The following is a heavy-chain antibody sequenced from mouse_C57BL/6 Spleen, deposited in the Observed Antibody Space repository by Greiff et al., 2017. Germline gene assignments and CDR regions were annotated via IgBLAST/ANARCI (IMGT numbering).Heavy chain of an antibody. CDR1: GFNIKNTY. V-gene: IGHV14-3*01. D-gene: IGHD1-1*01. CDR2: IDPANGNT. Sequence: EVQLQQSVAELVRPGASVKLSCTASGFNIKNTYMHWVKQRPEQGLEWIGRIDPANGNTKYAPKFQGKATLTADTSSNTAYLQLSSLTSEDTAIDSGASPLYYGSSGGYAMDYWGQGTSVTVSS. CDR3: ASPLYYGSSGGYAMDY. J-gene: IGHJ4*01.